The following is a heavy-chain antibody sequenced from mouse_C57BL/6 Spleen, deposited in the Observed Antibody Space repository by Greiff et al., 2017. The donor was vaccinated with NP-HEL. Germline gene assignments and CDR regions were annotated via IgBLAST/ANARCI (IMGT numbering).Heavy chain of an antibody. V-gene: IGHV1-69*01. J-gene: IGHJ2*01. CDR1: GYTFTRYW. CDR3: ARVGTTVAYYFDY. D-gene: IGHD1-1*01. CDR2: IDPSDSYT. Sequence: QVQLQQPGAELVMPGASVKLSCKASGYTFTRYWMHWVKQRPGQGLEWIGEIDPSDSYTNYNQKFKGKSTLTVDKSSSTAYMQLSSLTSEDTAVYYCARVGTTVAYYFDYWGQGTTLTVSS.